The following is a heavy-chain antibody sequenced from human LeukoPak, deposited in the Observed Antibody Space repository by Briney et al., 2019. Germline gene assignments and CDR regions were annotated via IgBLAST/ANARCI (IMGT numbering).Heavy chain of an antibody. CDR3: ARGPHHGYFDY. CDR1: GGSFSGYY. D-gene: IGHD3-22*01. CDR2: INHSGST. J-gene: IGHJ4*02. Sequence: SETLSLTCAVYGGSFSGYYWSWIRQPPGKGLEWIGEINHSGSTNYNPSLKSRVTISVDTSKNQFSLKLSSVTAADTAVYYCARGPHHGYFDYWGQGTLVTVSS. V-gene: IGHV4-34*01.